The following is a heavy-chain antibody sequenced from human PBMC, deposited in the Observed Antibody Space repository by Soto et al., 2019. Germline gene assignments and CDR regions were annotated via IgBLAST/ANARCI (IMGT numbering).Heavy chain of an antibody. D-gene: IGHD2-2*01. CDR2: INAGNGNT. Sequence: GASVKVSCKASGYTFTSYAMHWVRQAPGQRLEWMGWINAGNGNTKYSQKFQGRVTITRDTSASTAYMELSSLRSEDTAVYYCARGGDIVVVPAVHWGQGTLVTVSS. CDR3: ARGGDIVVVPAVH. V-gene: IGHV1-3*01. CDR1: GYTFTSYA. J-gene: IGHJ4*02.